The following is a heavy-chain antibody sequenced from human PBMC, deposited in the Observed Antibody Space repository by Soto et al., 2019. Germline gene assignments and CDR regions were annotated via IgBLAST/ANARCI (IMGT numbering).Heavy chain of an antibody. CDR2: IRAYNGNT. CDR3: ARDCSSTSCYTNHYYYYYGMDV. V-gene: IGHV1-18*01. D-gene: IGHD2-2*02. Sequence: GASVKVSCTASCYTSTTYGISWVRQAPVQGREWMGWIRAYNGNTNYAQKLQGRVTMTTETSTSTAYMELRSLRSDDTDVYYCARDCSSTSCYTNHYYYYYGMDVWGQGTTVTVPS. CDR1: CYTSTTYG. J-gene: IGHJ6*02.